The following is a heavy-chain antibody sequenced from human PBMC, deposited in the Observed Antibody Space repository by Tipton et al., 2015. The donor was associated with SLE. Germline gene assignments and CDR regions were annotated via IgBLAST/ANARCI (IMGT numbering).Heavy chain of an antibody. CDR1: GFTFSSYW. J-gene: IGHJ6*02. D-gene: IGHD3-16*01. Sequence: GSLRLSCAASGFTFSSYWMSWVRQAPGKGLEWVAIIKEDGSETYYVDSVKGRFTISRDNTKNSLYLQMNSLRAEDTAVYYCAKGSFAPGGYYYYGLDVWGQGTTVTVS. CDR3: AKGSFAPGGYYYYGLDV. CDR2: IKEDGSET. V-gene: IGHV3-7*01.